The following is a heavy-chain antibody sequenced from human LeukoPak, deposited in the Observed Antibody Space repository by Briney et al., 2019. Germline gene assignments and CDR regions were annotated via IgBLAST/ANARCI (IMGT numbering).Heavy chain of an antibody. J-gene: IGHJ6*03. V-gene: IGHV3-30-3*01. Sequence: GGSLRLSCAASGFTFSSYAVHWVRQAPGKGLEWVAVISYDGSNKYYADSVKGRFTISRDNSKNTLYLQMNSLRAEDTAVYYCARTEIRGIIDYYYYMDVWGKGTTVTVSS. CDR3: ARTEIRGIIDYYYYMDV. CDR2: ISYDGSNK. D-gene: IGHD3-10*01. CDR1: GFTFSSYA.